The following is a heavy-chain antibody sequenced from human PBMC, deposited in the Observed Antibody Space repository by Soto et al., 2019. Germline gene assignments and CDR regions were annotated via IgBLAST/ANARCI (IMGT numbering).Heavy chain of an antibody. Sequence: ASVKVSCKASGYTFTSYDINWVRQATGQGLEWMGWMNPNSGNTGYAQKFQGRVTMTRNTSISTAYMELSSLRSEDTAVYYCARVIGDCSGGSCYPYNHYYNWFDPWGQGTLVTVSS. CDR2: MNPNSGNT. D-gene: IGHD2-15*01. CDR3: ARVIGDCSGGSCYPYNHYYNWFDP. J-gene: IGHJ5*02. CDR1: GYTFTSYD. V-gene: IGHV1-8*01.